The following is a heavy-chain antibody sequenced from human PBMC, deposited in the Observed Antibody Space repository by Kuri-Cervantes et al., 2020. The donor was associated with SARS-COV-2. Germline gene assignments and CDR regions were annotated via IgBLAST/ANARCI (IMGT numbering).Heavy chain of an antibody. Sequence: GESLKISCAASGFTFSRNAMSWVRQAPGKGLEWVSYISSSSSTIYYADSVKGRSTISRDNAKNSLYLQMNSLRDEDTAVYYCARDPVGGSYGVFDYWGQGTLVTVSS. CDR1: GFTFSRNA. V-gene: IGHV3-48*02. CDR2: ISSSSSTI. CDR3: ARDPVGGSYGVFDY. J-gene: IGHJ4*02. D-gene: IGHD1-26*01.